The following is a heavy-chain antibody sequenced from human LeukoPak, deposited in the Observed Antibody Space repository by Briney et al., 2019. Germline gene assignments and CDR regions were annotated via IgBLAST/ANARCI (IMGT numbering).Heavy chain of an antibody. V-gene: IGHV3-30*07. Sequence: HPGGSLRLSCAASGFTFSSYAMHWVRQAPGKGLEWVAVISYDGSKKFYADSVKGRFTISRDKLNDMLYLQMSSLRDDDTGVYYCTRSGRGAFFKAYFDYWGQGTLVTVSS. CDR3: TRSGRGAFFKAYFDY. J-gene: IGHJ4*02. CDR2: ISYDGSKK. CDR1: GFTFSSYA. D-gene: IGHD2/OR15-2a*01.